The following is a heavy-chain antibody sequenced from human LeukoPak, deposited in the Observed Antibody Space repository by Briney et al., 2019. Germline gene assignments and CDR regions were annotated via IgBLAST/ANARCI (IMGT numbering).Heavy chain of an antibody. CDR2: ISSSSSYI. J-gene: IGHJ4*02. CDR1: GFTFSSYS. CDR3: ARDALRYNYYDSSAQLKGSRLFDY. D-gene: IGHD3-22*01. Sequence: PGGSLRLSCAASGFTFSSYSMNWVRQAPGKGLEWVSPISSSSSYIYYADSVKGRFTISRDNAKNSLYLQMNSLRAEDTAVYYCARDALRYNYYDSSAQLKGSRLFDYWGQGTLVTVSS. V-gene: IGHV3-21*01.